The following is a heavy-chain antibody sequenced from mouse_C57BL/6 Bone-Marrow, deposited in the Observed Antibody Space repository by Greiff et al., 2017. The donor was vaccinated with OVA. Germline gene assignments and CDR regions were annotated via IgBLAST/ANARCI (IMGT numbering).Heavy chain of an antibody. CDR1: GFTFSDYG. D-gene: IGHD2-2*01. Sequence: DVKLVESGGGLVKPGGSLKLSCAASGFTFSDYGMHWVRQAPEKGLEWVAYISSGSSTIYYADTVKGRFTISRDNAKNTLFLQMTSLRSEDTAMYDCARRGLWLRRAMDYWGQGTSVTVSS. CDR2: ISSGSSTI. CDR3: ARRGLWLRRAMDY. J-gene: IGHJ4*01. V-gene: IGHV5-17*01.